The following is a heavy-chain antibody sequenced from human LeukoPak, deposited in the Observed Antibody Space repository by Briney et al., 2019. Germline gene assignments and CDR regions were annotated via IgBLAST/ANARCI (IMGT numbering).Heavy chain of an antibody. CDR2: IYPSDSDT. J-gene: IGHJ4*02. V-gene: IGHV5-51*01. CDR3: ASFHISGKSYNGLHY. CDR1: GYNFTTFW. Sequence: GESLKISCKTSGYNFTTFWIGWVRQLPGKGLEWMGMIYPSDSDTRYSPSFQGQVTISADKSINTVYLHWNSLKASDTAMYYCASFHISGKSYNGLHYWGQGTLVTVSS. D-gene: IGHD3-10*01.